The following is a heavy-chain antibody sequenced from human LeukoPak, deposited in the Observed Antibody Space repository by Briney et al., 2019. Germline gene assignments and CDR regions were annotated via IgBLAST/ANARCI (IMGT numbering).Heavy chain of an antibody. CDR1: GFTFDDYA. Sequence: PGRSLRLSCAASGFTFDDYAMHWVRQVPGKGLEWVSGISWNSDSIGYADSVKGRFTISRDNAKNSLYLQMHSLRAEDTALYFCAKDTPSDGSYLYCFDCWGQGTLVTVSS. J-gene: IGHJ4*02. D-gene: IGHD1-26*01. CDR2: ISWNSDSI. CDR3: AKDTPSDGSYLYCFDC. V-gene: IGHV3-9*01.